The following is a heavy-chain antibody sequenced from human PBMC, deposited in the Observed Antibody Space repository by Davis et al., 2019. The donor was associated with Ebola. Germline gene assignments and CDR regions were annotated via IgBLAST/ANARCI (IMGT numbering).Heavy chain of an antibody. V-gene: IGHV5-51*01. D-gene: IGHD3-16*01. J-gene: IGHJ6*02. Sequence: GESLKISCKGSGYSFTSYWIGWVRQMSGKGLEWMGIIYPGDSDTRYSPSFQGQVTISADKSISTAYLQWSSLKASDTAMYYCARWGRLSYYGMDVWGQGTTVTVSS. CDR2: IYPGDSDT. CDR1: GYSFTSYW. CDR3: ARWGRLSYYGMDV.